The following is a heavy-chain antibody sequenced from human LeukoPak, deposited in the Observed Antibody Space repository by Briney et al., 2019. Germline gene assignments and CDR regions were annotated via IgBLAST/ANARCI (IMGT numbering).Heavy chain of an antibody. J-gene: IGHJ6*03. CDR2: INPIFGTA. CDR3: ATCRGYCSSTSCYADYYYYYYMDV. CDR1: GGTFSSYA. V-gene: IGHV1-69*06. Sequence: SVKVSCKASGGTFSSYAISWVRQAPGQGLEWMGGINPIFGTANYAQKFQGRVTITADKSTSTAYMELSSLRSEDTAVYYCATCRGYCSSTSCYADYYYYYYMDVWGKGTTVTISS. D-gene: IGHD2-2*01.